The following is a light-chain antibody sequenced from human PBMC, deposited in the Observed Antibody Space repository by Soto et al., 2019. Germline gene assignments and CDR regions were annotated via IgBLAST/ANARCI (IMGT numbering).Light chain of an antibody. CDR3: QHYNSYSWT. J-gene: IGKJ1*01. CDR2: AAS. CDR1: QDLGSC. Sequence: DVEMTQSPSSVSGPVGDRVTITFRASQDLGSCLAWYQQKPGKAPKLLIYAASTLESGVSSRFSGSGSGTEFTLTISSLQPDDFPTYSCQHYNSYSWTFGQGTKVDIK. V-gene: IGKV1-5*01.